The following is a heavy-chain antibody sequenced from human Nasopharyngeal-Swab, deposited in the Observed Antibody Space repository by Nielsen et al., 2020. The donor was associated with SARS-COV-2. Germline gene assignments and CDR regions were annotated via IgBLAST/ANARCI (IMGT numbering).Heavy chain of an antibody. J-gene: IGHJ3*02. V-gene: IGHV3-15*01. D-gene: IGHD3-22*01. Sequence: WIRQPPGKGLDWVGRIKIKTDGGTTDYAAPVKGRFTISRDDSKNTLYLQMNSLKTEDTAVYYCTTEWITMIVVAGDADAFDIWGQGTMVTVSS. CDR2: IKIKTDGGTT. CDR3: TTEWITMIVVAGDADAFDI.